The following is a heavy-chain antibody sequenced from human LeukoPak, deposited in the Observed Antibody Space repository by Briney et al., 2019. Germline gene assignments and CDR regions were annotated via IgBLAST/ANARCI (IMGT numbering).Heavy chain of an antibody. CDR2: IKQDGSEK. Sequence: GGSLRLSCEASGFIFSSYGFHWVRQAPGKGLEWVANIKQDGSEKYYVDSVKGRFTISRDNAKNSLYLQMNSLRAEDTAVYYCAIRVVPAATRFEYFQHWGQGTLVTVSS. V-gene: IGHV3-7*01. D-gene: IGHD2-2*01. CDR1: GFIFSSYG. J-gene: IGHJ1*01. CDR3: AIRVVPAATRFEYFQH.